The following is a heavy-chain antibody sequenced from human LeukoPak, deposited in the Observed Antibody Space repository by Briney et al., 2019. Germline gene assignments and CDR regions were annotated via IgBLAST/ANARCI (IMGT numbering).Heavy chain of an antibody. J-gene: IGHJ6*02. V-gene: IGHV4-59*01. D-gene: IGHD3-3*01. CDR3: ARGITIFGVGYYYGMDV. CDR1: GGSISSYY. CDR2: IYYSGST. Sequence: SETLSLTCTVSGGSISSYYWSWIRQPPGKGLEWIGYIYYSGSTNYNPSLKSRGTISVDTSKNQFSLKLSSVTAADTAVYYCARGITIFGVGYYYGMDVWGQGTTVTVSS.